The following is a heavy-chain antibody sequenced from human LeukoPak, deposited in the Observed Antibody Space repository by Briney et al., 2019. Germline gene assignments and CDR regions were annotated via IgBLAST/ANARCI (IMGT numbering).Heavy chain of an antibody. CDR1: GFTFSGDT. V-gene: IGHV3-23*01. Sequence: GGALRLSCAASGFTFSGDTMKWAPEAPGKGPEWVSTISGIGALTYYAASVKGRFPISRDNSKSTLFLQMNGLRAEDTAVYYCARVRGAYYFDYWGQGTLVTVSS. D-gene: IGHD3-10*01. CDR3: ARVRGAYYFDY. J-gene: IGHJ4*02. CDR2: ISGIGALT.